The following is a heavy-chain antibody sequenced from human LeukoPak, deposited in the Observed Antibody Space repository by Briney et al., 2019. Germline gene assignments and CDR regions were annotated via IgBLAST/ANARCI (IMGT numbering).Heavy chain of an antibody. Sequence: GGSLRLSCAASGFTFSSYGMHWVRQAPGKGLEWVAVIWYDGSNKYYADSVKGRFTISRDNSKNTLYLQMNSLRAEDTAVYYCARIRFDTIFGVVIAQPYFDYWGQGTLVTVSS. CDR1: GFTFSSYG. CDR3: ARIRFDTIFGVVIAQPYFDY. D-gene: IGHD3-3*01. CDR2: IWYDGSNK. V-gene: IGHV3-33*01. J-gene: IGHJ4*02.